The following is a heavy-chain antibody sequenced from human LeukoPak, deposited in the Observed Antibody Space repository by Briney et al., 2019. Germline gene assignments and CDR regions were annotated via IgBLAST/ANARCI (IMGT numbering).Heavy chain of an antibody. CDR3: ASFSTSVLIKDF. J-gene: IGHJ4*02. V-gene: IGHV3-21*01. Sequence: GGSLRLSCAASGFSFSSYSMNWVRQAPGKGLVWVSSITGRSDRSYYADSVKGRFTISRDNTKNSLYLQLNNLRDEDTAVYYCASFSTSVLIKDFWGQGTLVTVSS. D-gene: IGHD4-23*01. CDR2: ITGRSDRS. CDR1: GFSFSSYS.